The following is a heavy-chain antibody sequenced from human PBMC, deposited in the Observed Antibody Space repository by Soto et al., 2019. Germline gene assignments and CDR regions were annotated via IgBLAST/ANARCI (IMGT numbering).Heavy chain of an antibody. Sequence: SETLSLTCTISGSSISDYYWSWIRQPPGKGLEWIGYIYQSGSTNYNPSVKSRVTVSVDTSKNQFSLRLSSVTAADTAVYYCARDRRGYDYYYRYYYYGMDVWGQGTTVTVSS. CDR2: IYQSGST. CDR3: ARDRRGYDYYYRYYYYGMDV. CDR1: GSSISDYY. D-gene: IGHD5-18*01. V-gene: IGHV4-59*01. J-gene: IGHJ6*02.